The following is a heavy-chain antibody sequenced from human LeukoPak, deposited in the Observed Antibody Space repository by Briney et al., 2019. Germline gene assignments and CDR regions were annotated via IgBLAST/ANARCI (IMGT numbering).Heavy chain of an antibody. J-gene: IGHJ4*02. V-gene: IGHV4-61*01. CDR1: GGSVSSGSYY. Sequence: SETLSLTCTVSGGSVSSGSYYWSWIRQPPGKGLEWIGYIYYSGSTNYNPSLKSRVTISVDTSKNQFSLKLSSVTAADTAVYYCARGGGCSGYGTFDYWGQGTLVTVSS. D-gene: IGHD5-12*01. CDR3: ARGGGCSGYGTFDY. CDR2: IYYSGST.